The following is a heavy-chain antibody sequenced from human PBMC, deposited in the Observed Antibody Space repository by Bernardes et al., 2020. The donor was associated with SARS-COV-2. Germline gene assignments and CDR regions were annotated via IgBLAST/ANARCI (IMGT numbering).Heavy chain of an antibody. D-gene: IGHD2-21*01. Sequence: GGSPRLSCATSGFTFSNYIMHWVRQAPGKGLVWGSAISGSGGSTYYADSVKGRFTISRDNSKNTLYLQMNSLRAEDTAVYYCANPKAYCGGDCYPIDYWGQGTLVTVSS. J-gene: IGHJ4*02. CDR1: GFTFSNYI. CDR2: ISGSGGST. CDR3: ANPKAYCGGDCYPIDY. V-gene: IGHV3-23*01.